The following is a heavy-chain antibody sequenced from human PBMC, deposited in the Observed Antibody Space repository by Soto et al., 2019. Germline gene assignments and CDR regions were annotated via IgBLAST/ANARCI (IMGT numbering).Heavy chain of an antibody. V-gene: IGHV3-72*01. CDR1: GFTFSDHF. CDR3: ARGKNSFDF. Sequence: GALRLSCAGSGFTFSDHFMDWVRQAPGMGLEWIARSRNKANSYTTEYAASVKGRFTISRDVSKNSLYLQMNSLRTEDTAVYYCARGKNSFDFWGPGTLVTVSS. CDR2: SRNKANSYTT. J-gene: IGHJ4*02.